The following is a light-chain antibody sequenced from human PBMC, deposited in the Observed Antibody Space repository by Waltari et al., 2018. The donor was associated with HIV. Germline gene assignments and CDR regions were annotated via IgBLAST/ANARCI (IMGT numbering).Light chain of an antibody. CDR3: QAEVV. Sequence: SYELTQPPSVSVSPGQAACITCPGDKFGDKYACWYQQKPGQSPVLVIYQDNKRPSGIPERFSGSNSGNTATLTISGTQAMDEADYYCQAEVVFGGGTKLTVL. CDR2: QDN. V-gene: IGLV3-1*01. CDR1: KFGDKY. J-gene: IGLJ2*01.